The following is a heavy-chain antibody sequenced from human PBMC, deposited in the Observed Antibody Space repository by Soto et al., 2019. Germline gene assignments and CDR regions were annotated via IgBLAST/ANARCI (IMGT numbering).Heavy chain of an antibody. CDR3: ARDSYGDSFFDY. V-gene: IGHV1-69*08. CDR1: GGTFSSYT. D-gene: IGHD4-17*01. Sequence: QVQLVQSGAEVKKPGSSVKVSCKASGGTFSSYTISWVRQAPGQGLEWRGRIIPILGIANYAQKFQGRVPITADKSTSTAYMELSSLRSDDTAVYYCARDSYGDSFFDYWGQGTLVTVSS. J-gene: IGHJ4*02. CDR2: IIPILGIA.